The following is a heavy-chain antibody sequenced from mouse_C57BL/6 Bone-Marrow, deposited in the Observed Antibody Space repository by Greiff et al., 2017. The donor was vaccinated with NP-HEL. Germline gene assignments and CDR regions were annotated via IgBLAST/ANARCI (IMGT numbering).Heavy chain of an antibody. Sequence: VQLQQSGAELVRPGASVKLSCTASGFNIKDDYMHWVKQRPEKGLEWIGWIDHENGDTEYASQFPGKAPITADTSSNTAYLQLSSLTSDDTAVYYCTTYYCNYLLYAMDYWGQGTSVTVSS. V-gene: IGHV14-4*01. J-gene: IGHJ4*01. D-gene: IGHD2-1*01. CDR2: IDHENGDT. CDR3: TTYYCNYLLYAMDY. CDR1: GFNIKDDY.